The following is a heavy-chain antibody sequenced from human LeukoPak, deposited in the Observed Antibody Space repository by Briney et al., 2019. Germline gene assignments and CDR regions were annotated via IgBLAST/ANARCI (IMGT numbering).Heavy chain of an antibody. CDR1: GYTFSSYA. J-gene: IGHJ1*01. Sequence: LSGGSLRLSCAASGYTFSSYAMSWVRQAPGKGLEWVSAISGSGESTYYADSVKGRFTISRDNSKNTLYLQMSSLRAEDTAVHYCAKFTGSGNYYSSEYFQQWGQGTLVTVSS. V-gene: IGHV3-23*01. CDR3: AKFTGSGNYYSSEYFQQ. CDR2: ISGSGEST. D-gene: IGHD1-26*01.